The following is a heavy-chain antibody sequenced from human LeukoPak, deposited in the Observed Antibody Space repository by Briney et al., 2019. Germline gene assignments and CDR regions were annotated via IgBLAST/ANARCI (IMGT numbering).Heavy chain of an antibody. CDR2: INQDGSEK. CDR3: ARDHTVAGIVFDS. D-gene: IGHD6-19*01. CDR1: GFPFSIFW. V-gene: IGHV3-7*01. Sequence: GGSLRLSCAASGFPFSIFWMNGVRQAPGKGREWVANINQDGSEKFYVDSVKGRFTISRDNAKNSVYLQMNSLRAEDTAVYYCARDHTVAGIVFDSWGQGALVTVSS. J-gene: IGHJ4*02.